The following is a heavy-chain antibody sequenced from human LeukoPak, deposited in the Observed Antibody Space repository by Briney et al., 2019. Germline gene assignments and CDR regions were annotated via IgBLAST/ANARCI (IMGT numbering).Heavy chain of an antibody. CDR3: ARHKAARLFDY. CDR1: GGSISSSSYY. J-gene: IGHJ4*02. Sequence: PSETLSLTCTVSGGSISSSSYYWGWIRQPPGKGLEWIGSIYYSGSTYYNPSLKSRVTISVDTSKNQFSLKLSSVTAADTAVYYCARHKAARLFDYWGQGTLVTVSS. CDR2: IYYSGST. V-gene: IGHV4-39*01. D-gene: IGHD6-6*01.